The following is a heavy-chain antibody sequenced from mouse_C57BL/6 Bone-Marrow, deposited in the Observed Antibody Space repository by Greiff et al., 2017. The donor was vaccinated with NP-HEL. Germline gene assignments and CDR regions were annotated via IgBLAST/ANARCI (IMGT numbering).Heavy chain of an antibody. D-gene: IGHD2-4*01. J-gene: IGHJ3*01. Sequence: VQLQQSGAELVRPGASVTLSCKASGYTFTDYEMHWVKQTPVHGLEWIGAIDPETGGTAYNQKFKGKAILTADKSSSTAYMELRSRTSEDSAVYYCTDDYAAYWGQGTLVTVSA. V-gene: IGHV1-15*01. CDR3: TDDYAAY. CDR2: IDPETGGT. CDR1: GYTFTDYE.